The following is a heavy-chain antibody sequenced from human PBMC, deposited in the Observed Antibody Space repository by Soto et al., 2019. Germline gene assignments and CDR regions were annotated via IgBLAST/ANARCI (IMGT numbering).Heavy chain of an antibody. J-gene: IGHJ2*01. CDR2: INHSGST. CDR3: ARRGDYGDTSDWYFDL. Sequence: SETLSLTCAVYGGSFSGYYWSWVRQPPGKGLEWIGEINHSGSTNYNPSLKSRVTISVDTSKNQFSLRLSSGTAADTAVYYCARRGDYGDTSDWYFDLWGRGTLVTVSS. D-gene: IGHD4-17*01. CDR1: GGSFSGYY. V-gene: IGHV4-34*01.